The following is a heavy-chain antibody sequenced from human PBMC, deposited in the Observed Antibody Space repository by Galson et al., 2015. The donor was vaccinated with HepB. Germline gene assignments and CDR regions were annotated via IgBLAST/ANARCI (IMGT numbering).Heavy chain of an antibody. V-gene: IGHV1-69*06. D-gene: IGHD1-7*01. CDR2: IIPIFGKP. Sequence: SVKVSCKASGGTFNNDVINWVRQAPGQGLEWMGGIIPIFGKPKYTQMFRGRVTITADMSTSTAYLELSSLTSEDAAVYFCARSHNWNYGWFDPWGQGTLVTVSS. CDR1: GGTFNNDV. J-gene: IGHJ5*02. CDR3: ARSHNWNYGWFDP.